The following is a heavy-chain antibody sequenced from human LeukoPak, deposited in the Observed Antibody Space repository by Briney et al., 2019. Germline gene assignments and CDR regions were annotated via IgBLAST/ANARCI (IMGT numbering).Heavy chain of an antibody. CDR3: AADQPRYPDAFDI. CDR2: IVVGSGDT. CDR1: GFTSTTST. D-gene: IGHD1-1*01. J-gene: IGHJ3*02. V-gene: IGHV1-58*02. Sequence: GASVKVSWKASGFTSTTSTMQWVRQARGQRLEWIGWIVVGSGDTNYAEKFQERVTITRDMSTSTVYMELSSLTSDDTAVYYCAADQPRYPDAFDIWGQGTMVTVSS.